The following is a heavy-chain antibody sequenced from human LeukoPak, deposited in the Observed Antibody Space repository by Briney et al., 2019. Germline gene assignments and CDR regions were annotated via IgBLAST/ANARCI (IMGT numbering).Heavy chain of an antibody. CDR3: AREADFNGSGRGYS. D-gene: IGHD2-8*01. CDR1: GYRFTGFY. J-gene: IGHJ4*02. CDR2: INPNTGGT. Sequence: GASVKVSCKTSGYRFTGFYIHWVGQAPGHGLEWMGWINPNTGGTNSALKFQGRVTLTTDTSISAAYMDLRSLTSDDTAVYYCAREADFNGSGRGYSWGQGTLVIVSS. V-gene: IGHV1-2*02.